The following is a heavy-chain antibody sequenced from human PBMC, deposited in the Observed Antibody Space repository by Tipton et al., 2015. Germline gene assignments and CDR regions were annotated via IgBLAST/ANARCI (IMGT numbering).Heavy chain of an antibody. D-gene: IGHD6-19*01. V-gene: IGHV4-30-4*01. CDR1: GGSIRNNDYY. CDR3: TRHTNPPYSSGGAFDI. CDR2: IYAGVLT. J-gene: IGHJ3*02. Sequence: TLSLTCNVSGGSIRNNDYYWTWVRQSPGKGLEWIGYIYAGVLTFYNPSLESRVTISEDTSKNQLSLDLTSMTAADTAVYYCTRHTNPPYSSGGAFDIWGQGTMVTVSS.